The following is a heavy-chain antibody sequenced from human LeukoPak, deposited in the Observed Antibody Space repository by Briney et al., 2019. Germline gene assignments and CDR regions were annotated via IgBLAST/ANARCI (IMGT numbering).Heavy chain of an antibody. Sequence: GGSLRLSCASSGFIFDYYGMRLVRQAPGKGLKWVSGINWNGGRTGYADSVKGRFTISRDNAKKSLYVQMNSLRAEDTALYYCAREYYGSGSYYNVGYWGQGTLVTVSS. J-gene: IGHJ4*02. CDR3: AREYYGSGSYYNVGY. CDR1: GFIFDYYG. CDR2: INWNGGRT. D-gene: IGHD3-10*01. V-gene: IGHV3-20*04.